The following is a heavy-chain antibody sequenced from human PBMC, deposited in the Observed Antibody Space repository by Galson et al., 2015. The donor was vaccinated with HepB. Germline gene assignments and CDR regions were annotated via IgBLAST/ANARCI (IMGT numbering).Heavy chain of an antibody. CDR2: INTNTGNP. J-gene: IGHJ6*03. CDR1: GYTFTSYA. D-gene: IGHD4-11*01. CDR3: ARDFYSNYYYYYMDV. V-gene: IGHV7-4-1*02. Sequence: SVKVSCKASGYTFTSYAMNWVRQAPGQGLEWMGWINTNTGNPTYAQGFTGRFVFSLDTSVSTAYLQISSLKAEDTAVYYCARDFYSNYYYYYMDVWGKGTTVTVSS.